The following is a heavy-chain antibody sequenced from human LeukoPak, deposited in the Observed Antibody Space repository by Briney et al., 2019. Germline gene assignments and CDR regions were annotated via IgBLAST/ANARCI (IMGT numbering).Heavy chain of an antibody. CDR3: ARGGGSAYDM. CDR2: ISSTSSMI. D-gene: IGHD1-26*01. J-gene: IGHJ3*02. Sequence: GGSLRLSCAASGFTFSSYAMSWVRQGPGKGLEWVSYISSTSSMIYYADSVKGRFTVSRDNAKNSLYLQMNSLRAEDTAVYYCARGGGSAYDMWGQGTMVTVSS. V-gene: IGHV3-48*01. CDR1: GFTFSSYA.